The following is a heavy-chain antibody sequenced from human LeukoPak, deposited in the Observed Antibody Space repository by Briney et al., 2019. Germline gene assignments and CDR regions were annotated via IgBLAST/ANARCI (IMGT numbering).Heavy chain of an antibody. CDR1: GFTFSSYA. CDR2: ISGSGGST. CDR3: AKEGADYGDYAGWFDP. V-gene: IGHV3-23*01. Sequence: GGSLRLSCAASGFTFSSYAMSWVRQAPGKGLEWVSAISGSGGSTYYADSVKGRFTISRDNSKNTLYLQMNSLRAEDTAVYYCAKEGADYGDYAGWFDPWGQGTLVTVSS. D-gene: IGHD4-17*01. J-gene: IGHJ5*02.